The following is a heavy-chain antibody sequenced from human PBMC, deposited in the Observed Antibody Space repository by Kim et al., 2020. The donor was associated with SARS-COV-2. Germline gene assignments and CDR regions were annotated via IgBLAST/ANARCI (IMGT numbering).Heavy chain of an antibody. CDR1: GFTFSTFA. CDR2: ISDDGIST. Sequence: GVSLRLSCAASGFTFSTFAMRWVRQAPGKGLEWVSAISDDGISTYYADSVKGRFTISRDNSRNTLYLQMNSLRAEDTAVYYCAKANSRKSGAFDYWGQGTLVTVSS. D-gene: IGHD2-15*01. CDR3: AKANSRKSGAFDY. J-gene: IGHJ4*02. V-gene: IGHV3-23*01.